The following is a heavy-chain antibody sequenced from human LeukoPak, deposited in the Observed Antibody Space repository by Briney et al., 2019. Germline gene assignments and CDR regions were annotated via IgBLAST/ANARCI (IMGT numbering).Heavy chain of an antibody. CDR2: IGSTGAYI. CDR1: GFTFSSYS. D-gene: IGHD2-15*01. Sequence: GGSLRLSCAASGFTFSSYSMNWARQAPGKGLEWLSSIGSTGAYIFYADSVKGRFTISRDNAKNSLYLQMNSLRAEDTAIYYCARDRWELLRSVDYWGQGTLVAVSS. V-gene: IGHV3-21*01. J-gene: IGHJ4*02. CDR3: ARDRWELLRSVDY.